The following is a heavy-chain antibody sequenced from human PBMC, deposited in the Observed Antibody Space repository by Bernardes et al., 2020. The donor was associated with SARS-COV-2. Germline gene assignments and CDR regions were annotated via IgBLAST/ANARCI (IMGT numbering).Heavy chain of an antibody. Sequence: GGSLRLSCGASGFIFNNFGMHWVRRTPGKGLEWVAVISYEGSKKYYADSVEGRFTISKDDSKNTVFLQMDSLRAEDTAVYYCAKRAGASHYFLDNWGQGTLVTVSS. CDR1: GFIFNNFG. CDR2: ISYEGSKK. J-gene: IGHJ4*02. V-gene: IGHV3-30*18. D-gene: IGHD6-13*01. CDR3: AKRAGASHYFLDN.